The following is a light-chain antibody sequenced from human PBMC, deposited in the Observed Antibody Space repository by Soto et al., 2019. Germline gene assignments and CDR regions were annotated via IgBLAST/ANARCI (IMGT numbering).Light chain of an antibody. CDR2: AAS. J-gene: IGKJ4*01. Sequence: IQLTQSPSFLSASVGDRVTITCRASQGIGNDLGWYQQKSGKAPKLLIYAASNLQSGVPSRFSGSGSGTDFTLTISGLQPEDVATYYCLQDNNYPLSFGGGTNVDI. CDR3: LQDNNYPLS. CDR1: QGIGND. V-gene: IGKV1-6*01.